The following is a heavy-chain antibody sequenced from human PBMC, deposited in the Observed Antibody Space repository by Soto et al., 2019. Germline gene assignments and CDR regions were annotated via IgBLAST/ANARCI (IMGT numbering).Heavy chain of an antibody. V-gene: IGHV4-31*03. CDR1: CGTIIDGGYY. J-gene: IGHJ4*02. Sequence: TQSLPCSVLCGTIIDGGYYWSWVRQTPGKGLEWIGYIYYSGSTYYNPSLKSRVTISVDTSKNQFSLKLSSVTAADTAVYYCARSVGVAAAGPFDYWGQGTLVTVSS. D-gene: IGHD6-13*01. CDR3: ARSVGVAAAGPFDY. CDR2: IYYSGST.